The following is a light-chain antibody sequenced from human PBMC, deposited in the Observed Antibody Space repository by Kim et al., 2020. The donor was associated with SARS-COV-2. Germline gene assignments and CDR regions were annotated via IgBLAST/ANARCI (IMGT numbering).Light chain of an antibody. Sequence: QSALTQPASVSGSPGQSITISCTGTSSDIGAYNYVFWYQQHPDKAPKLIIYDVNKRPSGISSRLSGFKSDNTASLTISGLQAEDEATYHCSSYAASSTVIFGGGTQLTVL. CDR3: SSYAASSTVI. V-gene: IGLV2-14*03. J-gene: IGLJ2*01. CDR1: SSDIGAYNY. CDR2: DVN.